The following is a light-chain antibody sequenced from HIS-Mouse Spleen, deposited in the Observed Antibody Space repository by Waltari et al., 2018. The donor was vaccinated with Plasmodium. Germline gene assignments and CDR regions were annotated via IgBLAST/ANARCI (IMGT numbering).Light chain of an antibody. CDR3: YSTDSSGNHRV. Sequence: SYELTQPPSVSVSPGQTARITCSGDALPKKYAYWYQQKSGQAPVLVIYDDSTRPSGIPERFSCSSSGTMATLTISGAQVEDEADYYCYSTDSSGNHRVFGGGTKLTVL. CDR1: ALPKKY. CDR2: DDS. J-gene: IGLJ3*02. V-gene: IGLV3-10*01.